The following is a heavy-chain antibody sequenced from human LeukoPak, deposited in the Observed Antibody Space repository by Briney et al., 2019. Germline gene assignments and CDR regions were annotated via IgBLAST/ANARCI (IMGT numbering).Heavy chain of an antibody. Sequence: PSETLSLTCTVSGGSISNYYWSWIRQPPGKGLEWIGYIYQSGSTDYNPSLKSRVTISVDTSKNQFSLKLSSVTAADTAVYYCARGVVAATGGMDVWGQGTTVTVSS. V-gene: IGHV4-59*01. CDR2: IYQSGST. D-gene: IGHD2-15*01. CDR1: GGSISNYY. CDR3: ARGVVAATGGMDV. J-gene: IGHJ6*02.